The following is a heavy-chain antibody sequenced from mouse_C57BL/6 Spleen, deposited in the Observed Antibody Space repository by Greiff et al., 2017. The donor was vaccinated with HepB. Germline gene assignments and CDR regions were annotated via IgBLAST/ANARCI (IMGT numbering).Heavy chain of an antibody. Sequence: QVQLVESGPGLVQPSQSLSITCTVSGFSLTSYGVHWVRQSPGKGLEWLGVIWSGGSTDYNAAFISRLSISKDNSKSQVFFKMNSLQADDTAIYYCARNRGLRLYWYFDVWGTGTTVTVSS. CDR3: ARNRGLRLYWYFDV. J-gene: IGHJ1*03. D-gene: IGHD2-4*01. CDR2: IWSGGST. V-gene: IGHV2-2*01. CDR1: GFSLTSYG.